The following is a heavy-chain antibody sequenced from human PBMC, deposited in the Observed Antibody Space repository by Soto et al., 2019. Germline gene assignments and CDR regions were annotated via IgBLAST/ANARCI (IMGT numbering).Heavy chain of an antibody. CDR3: ARARLRVSNPV. CDR1: GGSISSGGYY. J-gene: IGHJ6*02. D-gene: IGHD4-17*01. Sequence: QVQLQESGPGLVKPSQTLSLTCTVSGGSISSGGYYWSWIRQHPGKGLEWIGYIYYSGSTYYNPSPRSRVTLSVDTSKNQFSLKLSSVTAADTAVYYCARARLRVSNPVWGQGTTVTVSS. CDR2: IYYSGST. V-gene: IGHV4-31*03.